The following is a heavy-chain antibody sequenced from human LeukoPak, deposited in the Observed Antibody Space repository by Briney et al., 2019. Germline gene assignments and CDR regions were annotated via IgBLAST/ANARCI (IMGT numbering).Heavy chain of an antibody. CDR1: GGSISSYY. J-gene: IGHJ5*02. D-gene: IGHD2-2*01. V-gene: IGHV4-59*08. Sequence: SETLSLTCTASGGSISSYYWSWIRQPPGKGLEWIVYIYYSGSTNYNPSLKSRVTISVDTSKNQFSLKLSSVTAADTAVYYCARRVHAAAVGRGVYNWFDPWGQGTLVTVSS. CDR2: IYYSGST. CDR3: ARRVHAAAVGRGVYNWFDP.